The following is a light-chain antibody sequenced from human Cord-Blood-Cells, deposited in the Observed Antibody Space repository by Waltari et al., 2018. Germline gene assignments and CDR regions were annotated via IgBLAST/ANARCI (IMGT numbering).Light chain of an antibody. V-gene: IGLV2-11*01. J-gene: IGLJ1*01. CDR3: CSYAGSYSYV. CDR2: DVS. CDR1: SSDVGGYNS. Sequence: QSALTQPRPVSGSPGPSVPIPCTGTSSDVGGYNSVPWYPQHPGKAPKLMIYDVSKRPSGVPDLFSGSKSGNTASLTISGLQAEDEADYYCCSYAGSYSYVFGTGTKVTVL.